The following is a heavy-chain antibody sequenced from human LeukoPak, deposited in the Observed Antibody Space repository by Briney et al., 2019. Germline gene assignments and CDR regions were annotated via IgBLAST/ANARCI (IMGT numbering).Heavy chain of an antibody. D-gene: IGHD3-16*01. CDR3: AREWGDGSLDY. J-gene: IGHJ4*02. Sequence: GRSLRLSCAASGFTFSSYAMHWVRQAPGKGLEWVAVISYDGSNKYYADSVKSRFTISRDNSKNTLYLQMNSLRAEDTAVYYCAREWGDGSLDYWGQGTLVTVSS. V-gene: IGHV3-30*04. CDR1: GFTFSSYA. CDR2: ISYDGSNK.